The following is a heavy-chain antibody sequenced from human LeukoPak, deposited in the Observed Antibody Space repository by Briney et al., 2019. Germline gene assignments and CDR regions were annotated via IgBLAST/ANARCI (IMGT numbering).Heavy chain of an antibody. CDR3: VKDRYCPEVTCFGGGFEY. V-gene: IGHV3-23*01. CDR1: GFTFSSYW. J-gene: IGHJ4*02. CDR2: ISGRGDSA. Sequence: GGSLRLSCAASGFTFSSYWMSWVRQAPGKGLEWVSGISGRGDSADYADSVKGRFTISRDNSKNTLYLRLNSLRVEDTATYYCVKDRYCPEVTCFGGGFEYWGQGTLVVVSS. D-gene: IGHD2-8*02.